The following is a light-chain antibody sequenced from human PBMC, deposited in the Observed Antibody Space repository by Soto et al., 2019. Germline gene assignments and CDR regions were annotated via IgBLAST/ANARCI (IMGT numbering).Light chain of an antibody. CDR3: QQYDNLPSIT. V-gene: IGKV1-33*01. Sequence: DIQMTQSPSSLSASVGDRVTITSQASQDISNYLNWYQRKPGKAPKLLNYDASNLETGVPSRFSGSGSGTDFTFSISSLHPEDIATYYCQQYDNLPSITFGQGTRLEIK. J-gene: IGKJ5*01. CDR2: DAS. CDR1: QDISNY.